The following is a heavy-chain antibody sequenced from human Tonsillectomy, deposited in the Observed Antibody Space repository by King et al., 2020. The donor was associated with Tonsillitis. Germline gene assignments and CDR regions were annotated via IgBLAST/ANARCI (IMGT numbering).Heavy chain of an antibody. CDR2: IDPSDSYT. CDR3: ARGGPLDGYRSFDY. D-gene: IGHD5-24*01. V-gene: IGHV5-10-1*01. J-gene: IGHJ4*02. CDR1: GYSFTNYW. Sequence: QLVQSGAEVKKPGESLMISCKGSGYSFTNYWINWVRQMPGKGLEWMGKIDPSDSYTNYSPSFRGHVTISVDKSISTAYLQWGSLKASDTSIYYCARGGPLDGYRSFDYWGQGALVTVSS.